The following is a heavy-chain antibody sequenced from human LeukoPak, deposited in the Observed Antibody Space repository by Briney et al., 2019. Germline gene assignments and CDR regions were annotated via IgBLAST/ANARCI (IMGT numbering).Heavy chain of an antibody. CDR2: LKSKTDGGTT. Sequence: GGSLRLSCAASGFTFSNAWMTWVRQPPGKGLEWVGRLKSKTDGGTTDYAAPVKGRFTISRDDSKNTLYLQMNRLKTEDTAVYYCTTGKYGDYYFDNWGQGTLVTVSS. CDR1: GFTFSNAW. V-gene: IGHV3-15*01. CDR3: TTGKYGDYYFDN. D-gene: IGHD4-17*01. J-gene: IGHJ4*02.